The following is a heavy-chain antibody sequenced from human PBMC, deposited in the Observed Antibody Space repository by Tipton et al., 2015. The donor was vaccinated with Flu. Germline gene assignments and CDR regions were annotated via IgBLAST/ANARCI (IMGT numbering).Heavy chain of an antibody. V-gene: IGHV5-51*03. CDR2: IYPGDSDT. J-gene: IGHJ5*02. CDR1: GYSFSSYW. CDR3: ARRSTVTAVPKVGWFDP. D-gene: IGHD2-2*01. Sequence: QLVQSGAEVKKTGESLKISCKGSGYSFSSYWISWVRQVPGKGLEWMGIIYPGDSDTRYSPSFQGQVTISADKSISTAYLQWTSLKASDTATYFCARRSTVTAVPKVGWFDPWGKGTLVTVSS.